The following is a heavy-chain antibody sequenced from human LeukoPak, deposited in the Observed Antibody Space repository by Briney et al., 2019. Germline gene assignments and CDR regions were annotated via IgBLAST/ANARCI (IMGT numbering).Heavy chain of an antibody. V-gene: IGHV1-18*01. Sequence: AASVKVSCKASGYTFTSYDINWVRQATGQGLEWMGWISGYNGNTNYAQKLQGRVTMTTDTSTSTAYMELRSLRSDDTAVYYCARLGMVRGVPGPPDYRGQGTLVTVSS. J-gene: IGHJ4*02. CDR2: ISGYNGNT. CDR1: GYTFTSYD. CDR3: ARLGMVRGVPGPPDY. D-gene: IGHD3-10*01.